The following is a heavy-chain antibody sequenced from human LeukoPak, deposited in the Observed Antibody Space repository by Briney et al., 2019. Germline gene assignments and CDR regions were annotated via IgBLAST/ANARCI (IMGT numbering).Heavy chain of an antibody. CDR2: IIPIFGTA. J-gene: IGHJ4*02. CDR1: GGTFSSYA. D-gene: IGHD1-14*01. CDR3: ARSSVGQPEDY. V-gene: IGHV1-69*06. Sequence: ASVKVSCKASGGTFSSYAISWVRQAPGQGLEWMGGIIPIFGTANYAQKFQGSVTITADKSTSTAYMELSSLRSEDTAVYCCARSSVGQPEDYWGQGTLVTVSS.